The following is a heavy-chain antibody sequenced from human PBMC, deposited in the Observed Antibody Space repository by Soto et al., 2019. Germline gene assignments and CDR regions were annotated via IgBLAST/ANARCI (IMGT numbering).Heavy chain of an antibody. Sequence: ASVKVSCKASGYSFSFYGINWVRQAPGQGLEWMGWINAGNGNTKYSQKFQGRVTITRDTSASTAYMELSSLRSEDTAVYYCARDRYSSLFDPWAREPWSPSPQ. CDR3: ARDRYSSLFDP. CDR1: GYSFSFYG. J-gene: IGHJ5*02. D-gene: IGHD6-19*01. CDR2: INAGNGNT. V-gene: IGHV1-3*01.